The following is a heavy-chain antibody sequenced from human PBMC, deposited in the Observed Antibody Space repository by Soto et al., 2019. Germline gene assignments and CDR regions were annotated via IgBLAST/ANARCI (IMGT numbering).Heavy chain of an antibody. CDR2: IYYSGST. Sequence: SETLSLTCTVSGGSISSYYWSWIRQPPGKGLEWIGYIYYSGSTNYNPSLKSRVTISVDTSKNQFSLKLSSVTAADTAVYYRARGGTSSSAYYYGMDVWGQGTTVTVSS. V-gene: IGHV4-59*01. CDR1: GGSISSYY. J-gene: IGHJ6*02. D-gene: IGHD6-6*01. CDR3: ARGGTSSSAYYYGMDV.